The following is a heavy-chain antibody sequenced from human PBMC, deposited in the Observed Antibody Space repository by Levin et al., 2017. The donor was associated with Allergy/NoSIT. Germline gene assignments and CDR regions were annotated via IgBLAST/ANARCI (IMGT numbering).Heavy chain of an antibody. CDR2: ISAYNGNT. V-gene: IGHV1-18*01. Sequence: VSVKVSCKASGYTFTSYGISWVRQAPGQGLEWMGWISAYNGNTNYAQKLQGRVTMTTDTSTSTAYMELRSLRSDDTAVYYCAREGEWHDILTGYMADAFDIWGQGTMVTVSS. CDR1: GYTFTSYG. D-gene: IGHD3-9*01. CDR3: AREGEWHDILTGYMADAFDI. J-gene: IGHJ3*02.